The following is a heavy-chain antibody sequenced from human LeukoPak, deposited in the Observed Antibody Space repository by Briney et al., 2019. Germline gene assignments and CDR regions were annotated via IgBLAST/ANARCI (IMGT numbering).Heavy chain of an antibody. J-gene: IGHJ4*02. V-gene: IGHV3-48*04. CDR3: ARDRSGSYAY. Sequence: GGSLRLSCAASGFTFSSYSMNWVRQAPGKGLEWVSYISSSSSTIYYADSVKGRFTISRDNAKNSLYLQMNSLRAEDTAVYYCARDRSGSYAYWGQGTLATVSS. D-gene: IGHD1-26*01. CDR2: ISSSSSTI. CDR1: GFTFSSYS.